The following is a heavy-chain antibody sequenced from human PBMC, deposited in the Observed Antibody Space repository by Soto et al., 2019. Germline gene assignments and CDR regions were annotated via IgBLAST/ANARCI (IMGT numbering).Heavy chain of an antibody. CDR1: GFTFSDYY. V-gene: IGHV3-11*06. D-gene: IGHD6-13*01. CDR2: IVTSSAYT. Sequence: GGSLRLSCVVSGFTFSDYYMSWPRQAPGKGLEWVSYIVTSSAYTKYADSVKGRFSISRDNAKNSLYLEMNNLRVEDTAVYYCARLRASGWYMGGYLDSWGQGTLVTVSS. CDR3: ARLRASGWYMGGYLDS. J-gene: IGHJ4*02.